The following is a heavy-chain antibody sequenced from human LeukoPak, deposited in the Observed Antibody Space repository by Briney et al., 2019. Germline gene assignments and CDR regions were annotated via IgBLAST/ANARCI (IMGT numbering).Heavy chain of an antibody. CDR2: INHSGST. V-gene: IGHV4-34*01. CDR3: ARVRDYYGSGSGWFDP. J-gene: IGHJ5*02. CDR1: GGSFSGYY. Sequence: SETLSLTCAVYGGSFSGYYWSWIRQPPGKGLEWIGEINHSGSTNYNPSLKSRVTISVDSSKNQFSLKLSSVTAADTAVYYCARVRDYYGSGSGWFDPWGQGTLVTVSS. D-gene: IGHD3-10*01.